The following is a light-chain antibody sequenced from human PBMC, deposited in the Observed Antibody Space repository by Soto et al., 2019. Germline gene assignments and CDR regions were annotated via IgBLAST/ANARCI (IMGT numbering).Light chain of an antibody. CDR2: EVI. CDR1: SSDVGGYHY. CDR3: SSYKSTSTYV. Sequence: QSVLTQPASVSGSPGQSITISCTGTSSDVGGYHYVSWYQQHPGKAPKLMIYEVINRPSGVSNRFSASKSGNTASLTISGLQAEDEADYYCSSYKSTSTYVFGSGTKVTVL. V-gene: IGLV2-14*01. J-gene: IGLJ1*01.